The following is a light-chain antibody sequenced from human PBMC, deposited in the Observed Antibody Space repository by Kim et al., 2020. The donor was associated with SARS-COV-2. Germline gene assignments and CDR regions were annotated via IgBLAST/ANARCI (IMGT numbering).Light chain of an antibody. CDR2: GTT. J-gene: IGLJ3*02. CDR3: LLYYGGAQL. V-gene: IGLV7-43*01. CDR1: TGAVTNGSY. Sequence: GGTVTLTCSSSTGAVTNGSYTNWFQQKPRQAPRALIYGTTNKHSWTPARFSGSLLGGKAALTLSGVQPEDEAEYYCLLYYGGAQLFSGGTQLTVL.